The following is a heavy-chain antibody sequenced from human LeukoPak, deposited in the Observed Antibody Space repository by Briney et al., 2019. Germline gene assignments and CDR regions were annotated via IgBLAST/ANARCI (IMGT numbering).Heavy chain of an antibody. CDR1: GYTFTSYY. Sequence: ASVKVSCKASGYTFTSYYMHWVRQAPGQGLEWMGIINPSGGSTSYAQKFQGRVTMTRDTSTSTVYMELSSLRSEDTAVYYCAKDRSGSLELSAFDIWGQGTMVTVSS. J-gene: IGHJ3*02. CDR2: INPSGGST. CDR3: AKDRSGSLELSAFDI. D-gene: IGHD1-26*01. V-gene: IGHV1-46*01.